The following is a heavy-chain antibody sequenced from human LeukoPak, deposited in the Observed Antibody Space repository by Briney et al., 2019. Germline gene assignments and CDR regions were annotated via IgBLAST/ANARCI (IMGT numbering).Heavy chain of an antibody. Sequence: ASVKVSCKASGYTFTSYAMHWVRQAPGQRLEWMGWINAGNGNKKYTQKFQGRDTMTEDTSTDTAYMELSSLRSEDTAVYYCATWGWGRSPRWFDPWGQGTLVTVSS. D-gene: IGHD3-16*01. CDR3: ATWGWGRSPRWFDP. V-gene: IGHV1-3*01. CDR2: INAGNGNK. CDR1: GYTFTSYA. J-gene: IGHJ5*02.